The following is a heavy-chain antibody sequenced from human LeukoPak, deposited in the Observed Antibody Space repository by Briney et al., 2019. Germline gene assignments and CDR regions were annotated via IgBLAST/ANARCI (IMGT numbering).Heavy chain of an antibody. D-gene: IGHD2-2*01. CDR1: GGTFSSYA. J-gene: IGHJ5*02. V-gene: IGHV1-69*01. Sequence: SVKVSCKASGGTFSSYAISWVRQAPGQGLEWMGGIIPIFGTANYAQKFQGRVTITADESKSTAYMELSSLRSEDTAVYYCARKHVVPAASVFLFDPWGQGTLVTVSS. CDR2: IIPIFGTA. CDR3: ARKHVVPAASVFLFDP.